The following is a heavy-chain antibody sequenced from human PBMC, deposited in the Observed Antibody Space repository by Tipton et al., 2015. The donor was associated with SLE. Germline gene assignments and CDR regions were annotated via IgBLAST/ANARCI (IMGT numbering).Heavy chain of an antibody. J-gene: IGHJ4*02. CDR2: IYTSGST. V-gene: IGHV4-39*07. Sequence: TLSLTCTVSGGSISSSSYYWGWIRQPPGKGLEWIWRIYTSGSTNSNPPLKSRVTMSVDTSKNQFSLKLSSVTAADTAVYYCARDLWLYYYDSTEAFDYWGQGTLVTVSS. CDR3: ARDLWLYYYDSTEAFDY. CDR1: GGSISSSSYY. D-gene: IGHD3-22*01.